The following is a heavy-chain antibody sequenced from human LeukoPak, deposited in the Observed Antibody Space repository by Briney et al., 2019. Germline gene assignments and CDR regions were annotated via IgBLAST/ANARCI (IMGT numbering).Heavy chain of an antibody. J-gene: IGHJ4*02. Sequence: GGSLRLSCAASGFTFSSYGMHWVRQAPGKGLEWVAFIRYDGSNKYYADSVKGRFTISRDNSKNTLYLQMNSLRAEDTAVYYCAKDPHSSSYNYFDYWGQGTLVTVSS. CDR3: AKDPHSSSYNYFDY. CDR1: GFTFSSYG. D-gene: IGHD6-6*01. CDR2: IRYDGSNK. V-gene: IGHV3-30*02.